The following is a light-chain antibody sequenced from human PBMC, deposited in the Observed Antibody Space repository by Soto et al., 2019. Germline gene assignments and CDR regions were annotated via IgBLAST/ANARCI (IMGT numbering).Light chain of an antibody. CDR3: AAWDDGLKGPL. Sequence: QSVLTQPPSVSAAPGQRVTIYCSGSSPNIGSNKVSWYQQLPGAAPKLLMLNDNFRPSGVPHRFSGSKSGTSASLVISGLRTEDEADYYCAAWDDGLKGPLFGGGTKVTVL. CDR1: SPNIGSNK. V-gene: IGLV1-44*01. J-gene: IGLJ2*01. CDR2: NDN.